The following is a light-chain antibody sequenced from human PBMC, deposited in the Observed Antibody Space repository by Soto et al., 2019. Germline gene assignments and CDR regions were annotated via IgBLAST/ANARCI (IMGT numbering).Light chain of an antibody. CDR2: GVN. CDR1: SSDVGFFNY. Sequence: SVLTQPAYVNGSPGEWVTISCTGTSSDVGFFNYVSWYQHHPGKVPKFLIYGVNKRPSGVPDRFSGSKSGNTASLTVSGLQPEDEAEYFCSSFVDGTSYVFGTGTKVTVL. CDR3: SSFVDGTSYV. J-gene: IGLJ1*01. V-gene: IGLV2-8*01.